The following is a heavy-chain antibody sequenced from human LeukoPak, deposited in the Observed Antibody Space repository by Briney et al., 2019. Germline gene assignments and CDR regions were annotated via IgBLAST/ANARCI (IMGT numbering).Heavy chain of an antibody. D-gene: IGHD2-15*01. CDR3: AKDHDTGGAAYYFDY. V-gene: IGHV3-30*18. Sequence: GGSLRLSCAASGFTFNKYGMHWVRQAPGKGLEWVAVISSDGSDKYYADSVKGRFTIFRGNSKNTLYLQMNSLSSDDTAVYYCAKDHDTGGAAYYFDYWGQGTLVSVSS. CDR2: ISSDGSDK. CDR1: GFTFNKYG. J-gene: IGHJ4*02.